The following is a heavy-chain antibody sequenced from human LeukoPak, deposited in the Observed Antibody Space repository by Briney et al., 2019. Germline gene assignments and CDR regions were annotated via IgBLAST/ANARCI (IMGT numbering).Heavy chain of an antibody. Sequence: GRSLRLSCAASGFTFSSYGMHWVRQAPGKGLEWVAVISYDGSNKYYADSVKGRFTISRDNSKNTLYLQMNSLRAEDTAVYYCAIGHSSWYPGSVDYWGQGTLVTVSS. V-gene: IGHV3-30*03. CDR1: GFTFSSYG. D-gene: IGHD6-13*01. CDR3: AIGHSSWYPGSVDY. CDR2: ISYDGSNK. J-gene: IGHJ4*02.